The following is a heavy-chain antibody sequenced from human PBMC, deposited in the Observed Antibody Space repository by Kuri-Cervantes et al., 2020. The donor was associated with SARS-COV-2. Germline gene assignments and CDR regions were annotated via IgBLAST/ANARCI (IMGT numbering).Heavy chain of an antibody. J-gene: IGHJ5*02. CDR1: GFTFSSYA. CDR3: ASLSNLEWLPP. Sequence: GGSLRLSCAASGFTFSSYAMSWVRQAPGKGLEWVSAISGSGGSTYYADSVKGRFTISRDNPKNTLYLQMNSLRAEDTAVYYCASLSNLEWLPPWGQGTLVTVSS. D-gene: IGHD3-3*01. CDR2: ISGSGGST. V-gene: IGHV3-23*01.